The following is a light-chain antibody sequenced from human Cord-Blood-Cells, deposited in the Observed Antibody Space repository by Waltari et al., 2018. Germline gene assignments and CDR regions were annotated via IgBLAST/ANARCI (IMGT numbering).Light chain of an antibody. CDR1: SSDVGGYNY. V-gene: IGLV2-14*01. Sequence: QSALTQPASVSGSPGQSITISCTGTSSDVGGYNYVSRYQQHPGKAPKLMIYDVSHRPSGVSNRFSGSKSGNTASLTISGLQAEDEADYYCSSYTSSSTLDVVFGGGTKLTVL. CDR2: DVS. CDR3: SSYTSSSTLDVV. J-gene: IGLJ2*01.